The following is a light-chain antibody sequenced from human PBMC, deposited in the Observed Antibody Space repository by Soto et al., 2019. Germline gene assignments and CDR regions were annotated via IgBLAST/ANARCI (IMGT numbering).Light chain of an antibody. CDR3: SSFVGNNNLV. J-gene: IGLJ2*01. Sequence: QSALTQPPSASGSPGQSVTISCTGTSSDVGGYNYVSWYQQHPGKAPKLMISEVSKRPSGVPDRFYGSKSGNTASLTVSGLQAEDEADYYCSSFVGNNNLVFGGGTKVTVL. V-gene: IGLV2-8*01. CDR2: EVS. CDR1: SSDVGGYNY.